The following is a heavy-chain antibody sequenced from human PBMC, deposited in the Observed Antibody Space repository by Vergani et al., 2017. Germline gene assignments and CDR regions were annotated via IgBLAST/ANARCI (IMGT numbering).Heavy chain of an antibody. Sequence: QVQLQQWGAGLLKPSETLSLTCAVYGGSFSGYYWSWIRQPPGKGLEWIGEINHSGSTNYNPALKSRVTMSVDTSKNQFSLKLSSVTAADTAVYYCAREGIVGATDWFDPWGQGTLVTVSS. CDR2: INHSGST. D-gene: IGHD1-26*01. CDR1: GGSFSGYY. J-gene: IGHJ5*02. V-gene: IGHV4-34*01. CDR3: AREGIVGATDWFDP.